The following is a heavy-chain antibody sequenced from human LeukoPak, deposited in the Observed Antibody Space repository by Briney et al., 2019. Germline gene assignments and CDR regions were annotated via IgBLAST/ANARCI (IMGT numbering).Heavy chain of an antibody. V-gene: IGHV3-48*02. CDR2: ISSSGSTI. CDR3: ARDCRLNCARQPGFDS. Sequence: GGSLRLSCAASGFTFSSYSMNWVRQATGKGLEWVSYISSSGSTIYYADSVKGRLTISRDNAKNSLCLQLSSLRDEDTAVYYCARDCRLNCARQPGFDSWGQGTLVTVSS. CDR1: GFTFSSYS. D-gene: IGHD1-1*01. J-gene: IGHJ5*01.